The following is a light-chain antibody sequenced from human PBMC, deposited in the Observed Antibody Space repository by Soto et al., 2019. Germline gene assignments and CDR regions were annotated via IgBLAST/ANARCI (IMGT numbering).Light chain of an antibody. CDR1: SSNIGSNP. V-gene: IGLV1-44*01. J-gene: IGLJ3*02. Sequence: QHVLTQPPSASGTPGQTVTISCSGSSSNIGSNPVNWYQQLPGTAPKLLIYIDNQRPSGVPDRFSGSKSGTSASLAISGLQAEDEADYYCAVWDDSLNGRVFGGGTKLTVL. CDR2: IDN. CDR3: AVWDDSLNGRV.